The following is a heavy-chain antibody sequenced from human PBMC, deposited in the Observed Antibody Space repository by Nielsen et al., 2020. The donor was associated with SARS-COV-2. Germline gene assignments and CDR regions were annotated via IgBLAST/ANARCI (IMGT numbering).Heavy chain of an antibody. J-gene: IGHJ6*02. CDR1: GFTFDDYA. Sequence: GGSLRLSCAASGFTFDDYAMHWVRQAPGKGLEWVSGISWNSGSIGYADSVKGRFTISRDNAKNSLYLQMNSLRTEDTALYYCATLVGTDYYGMDVWGQGTTVTVSS. V-gene: IGHV3-9*01. D-gene: IGHD1-26*01. CDR3: ATLVGTDYYGMDV. CDR2: ISWNSGSI.